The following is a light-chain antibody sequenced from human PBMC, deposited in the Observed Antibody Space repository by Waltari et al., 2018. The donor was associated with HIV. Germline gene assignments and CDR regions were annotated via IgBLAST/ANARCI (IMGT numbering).Light chain of an antibody. V-gene: IGLV2-14*03. CDR2: DIN. CDR1: STASRFYQY. Sequence: QSALTQPASVSGFLGQSINISCTAISTASRFYQYVSWYQQYPGKIPRLIIFDINNPPSGVSDHFSGSRSGNSASLTFSGLQSGDEAHYYCASNRLDYTLIFGGGTKLTVL. CDR3: ASNRLDYTLI. J-gene: IGLJ2*01.